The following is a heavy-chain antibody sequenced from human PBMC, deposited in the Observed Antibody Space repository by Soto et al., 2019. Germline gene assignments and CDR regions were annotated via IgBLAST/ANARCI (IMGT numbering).Heavy chain of an antibody. CDR1: GGSISSYY. CDR2: IYYSGST. V-gene: IGHV4-59*08. Sequence: PSETLSLTCTVSGGSISSYYWSWTRQPPGKGLEWIGYIYYSGSTNYNPSLKSRVTISVDTSKNQFSLKLSSVTAADTAVYYCARHQSSSWYREENWFDPWGQGTLVTVSS. D-gene: IGHD6-13*01. J-gene: IGHJ5*02. CDR3: ARHQSSSWYREENWFDP.